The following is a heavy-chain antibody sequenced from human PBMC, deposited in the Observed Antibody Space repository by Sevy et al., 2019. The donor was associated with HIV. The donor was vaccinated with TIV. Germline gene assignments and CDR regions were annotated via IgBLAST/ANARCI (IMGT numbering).Heavy chain of an antibody. CDR2: IYSGGST. CDR3: ASDSWTYSNLAHLYYDYYGMDV. V-gene: IGHV3-53*01. J-gene: IGHJ6*02. CDR1: GFTVSSNY. Sequence: GGSLRLSCAASGFTVSSNYMSWVRQAPGKGLEWVSVIYSGGSTYYADSVKGRFTISRENSKNTLYLQMNSLRAEETGVYYCASDSWTYSNLAHLYYDYYGMDVWGQGTTVTVSS. D-gene: IGHD4-4*01.